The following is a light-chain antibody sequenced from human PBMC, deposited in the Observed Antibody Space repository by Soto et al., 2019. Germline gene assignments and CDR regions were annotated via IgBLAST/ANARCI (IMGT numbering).Light chain of an antibody. CDR3: QQRSDWPPLYT. J-gene: IGKJ2*01. CDR2: DAS. V-gene: IGKV3-11*01. Sequence: EIVVTQSPATLSLSPGERATISCRASQRVRSYLAWYQQKPGQAPRLLIYDASNRATGIPARFSGSGSGPDFPRTISILEPEDFAVYYCQQRSDWPPLYTFGQGTKLEI. CDR1: QRVRSY.